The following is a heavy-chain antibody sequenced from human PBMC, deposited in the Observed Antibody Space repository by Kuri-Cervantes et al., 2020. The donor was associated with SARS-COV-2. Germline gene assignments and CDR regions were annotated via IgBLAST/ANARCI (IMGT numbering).Heavy chain of an antibody. CDR3: ARGFRAGPGEYFDL. J-gene: IGHJ2*01. CDR1: GFTFSSYG. Sequence: LSLTCAASGFTFSSYGMHWVRQAPGEGLEWVAVIWYDGSNKYYADSVKGRFTISRDNSKNTLCLQMNSLRAEDTAVYYCARGFRAGPGEYFDLWGRGTLVTVSS. D-gene: IGHD3-10*01. V-gene: IGHV3-33*01. CDR2: IWYDGSNK.